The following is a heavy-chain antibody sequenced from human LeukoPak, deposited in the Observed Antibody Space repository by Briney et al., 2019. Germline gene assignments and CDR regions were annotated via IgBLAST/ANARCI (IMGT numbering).Heavy chain of an antibody. CDR2: ISAYNGHT. CDR1: GYTFTSYG. CDR3: ARSMPPVDAFDI. V-gene: IGHV1-18*01. D-gene: IGHD2-2*01. J-gene: IGHJ3*02. Sequence: ASVKVSCKASGYTFTSYGISWVRQAPGQGLEWMGWISAYNGHTNYAQKLPGRVTMTTDTSTSTAYMELRSLRSDDTAVYYCARSMPPVDAFDIWGQGTMVTVSS.